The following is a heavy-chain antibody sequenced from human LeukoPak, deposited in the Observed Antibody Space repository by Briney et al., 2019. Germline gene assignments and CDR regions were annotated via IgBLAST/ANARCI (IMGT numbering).Heavy chain of an antibody. CDR1: GFTFSSYA. V-gene: IGHV3-15*01. J-gene: IGHJ4*02. CDR2: IKSKTDGGTT. CDR3: TTSGSYYYPFDY. D-gene: IGHD3-10*01. Sequence: GGSLRLSCAASGFTFSSYAMHWVRQAPGKGLGWVGRIKSKTDGGTTDYAAPVKGRFTISRDDSKNTLYLRMNSLKTEDTAVYYCTTSGSYYYPFDYWGQGTLVTVSS.